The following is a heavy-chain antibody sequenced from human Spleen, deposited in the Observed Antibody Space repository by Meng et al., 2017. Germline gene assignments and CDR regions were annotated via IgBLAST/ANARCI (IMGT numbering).Heavy chain of an antibody. J-gene: IGHJ4*02. CDR1: GFTFSSYE. Sequence: GESLKISCAASGFTFSSYEMNWVRQAPGKGLEWVSYISSSSSYIYSADSVKGRFTFSRDNAKNSLYLQMNSLRAEDTAVYYCAMFYYGSGSFYYYDYWGQGTLVTVSS. D-gene: IGHD3-10*01. V-gene: IGHV3-21*05. CDR3: AMFYYGSGSFYYYDY. CDR2: ISSSSSYI.